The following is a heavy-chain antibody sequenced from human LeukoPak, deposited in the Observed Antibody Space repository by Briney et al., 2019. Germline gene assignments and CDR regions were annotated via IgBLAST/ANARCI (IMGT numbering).Heavy chain of an antibody. D-gene: IGHD4-17*01. J-gene: IGHJ4*02. CDR2: IYYSGST. CDR1: GFTFSSYW. Sequence: GSLRLSCAASGFTFSSYWMSWVRQAPGKGLEGIGSIYYSGSTYYNPSLKSRVTISVDTSKNQFSLKLSSVTAADTAVYYCARSYGDYPHFDYWGQGTLVTVSS. V-gene: IGHV4-39*01. CDR3: ARSYGDYPHFDY.